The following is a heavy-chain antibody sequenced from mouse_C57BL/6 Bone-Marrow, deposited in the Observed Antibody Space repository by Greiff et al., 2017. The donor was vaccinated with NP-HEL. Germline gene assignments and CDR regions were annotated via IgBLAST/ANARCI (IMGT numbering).Heavy chain of an antibody. CDR3: TVGFAWFAY. Sequence: EVKLMESGGGLVQPGGSMKLSCVASGFTFSNYWMNWVRQSPEKGLEWVAQIRLKSDNYATHYAESVKGRFTISRDDSKSSVYLQMNNLRAEDTGIYYCTVGFAWFAYWGQGTLVTVSA. CDR1: GFTFSNYW. CDR2: IRLKSDNYAT. D-gene: IGHD3-3*01. V-gene: IGHV6-3*01. J-gene: IGHJ3*01.